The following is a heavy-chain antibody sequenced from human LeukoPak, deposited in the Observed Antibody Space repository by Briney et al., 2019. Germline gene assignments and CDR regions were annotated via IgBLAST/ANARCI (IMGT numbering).Heavy chain of an antibody. CDR2: IIPIFGTA. D-gene: IGHD6-6*01. J-gene: IGHJ5*02. CDR3: ARAHFNEYSSPDWFDP. V-gene: IGHV1-69*13. Sequence: PVASVKVSCKASGGTFSSYAISWVRQAPGQGLEWMGGIIPIFGTANYAQKFQGRVTITADESTSTAYMELSSLRSEDTAVYYCARAHFNEYSSPDWFDPWGQGTLVTVSS. CDR1: GGTFSSYA.